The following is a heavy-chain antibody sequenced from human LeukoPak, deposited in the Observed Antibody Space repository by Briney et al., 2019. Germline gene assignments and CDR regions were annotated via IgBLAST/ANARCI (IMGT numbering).Heavy chain of an antibody. CDR2: INTNTGNP. CDR1: GYTFTSFA. D-gene: IGHD5-12*01. J-gene: IGHJ4*02. Sequence: ASVKVSCKASGYTFTSFAMNWVRQAPGQGLAWMGWINTNTGNPTYAQGFTGRFVFSLDTSVSTAYLQISSLKAEDTAVYYCARDLPKAATIAGAGDYWGQGTLVTVSS. CDR3: ARDLPKAATIAGAGDY. V-gene: IGHV7-4-1*02.